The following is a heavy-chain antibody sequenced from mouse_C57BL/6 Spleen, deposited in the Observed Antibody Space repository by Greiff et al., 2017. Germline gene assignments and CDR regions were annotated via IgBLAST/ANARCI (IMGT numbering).Heavy chain of an antibody. Sequence: EVQRVESGGGLVQPGGSLKLSCAASGFTFSDYYMCWVRQTPEKRLEWVAYISNGGGSTYYPDTVKGRFTISRDNAKNTLYLQMSRLKSEDTAMYYCARRDYDYDGGFAYWGQGTLVTVSA. D-gene: IGHD2-4*01. CDR2: ISNGGGST. J-gene: IGHJ3*01. V-gene: IGHV5-12*01. CDR1: GFTFSDYY. CDR3: ARRDYDYDGGFAY.